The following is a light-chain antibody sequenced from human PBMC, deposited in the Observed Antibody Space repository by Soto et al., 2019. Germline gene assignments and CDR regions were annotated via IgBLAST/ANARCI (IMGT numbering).Light chain of an antibody. J-gene: IGLJ2*01. V-gene: IGLV2-14*01. CDR2: DVT. CDR1: SSDIGDYDY. CDR3: CSYTDIALDVV. Sequence: QSVLTQPASVSGSPGQSITISCTGTSSDIGDYDYVSWYQHLPGKAPKLLIFDVTHRPSGVSDRFSGSKSGNTASLTISGVRPEDEADHYCCSYTDIALDVVFGGGTKVTVL.